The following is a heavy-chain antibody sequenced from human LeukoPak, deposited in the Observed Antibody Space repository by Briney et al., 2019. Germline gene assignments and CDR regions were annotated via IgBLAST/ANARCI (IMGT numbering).Heavy chain of an antibody. CDR2: IYYSGST. V-gene: IGHV4-59*08. Sequence: SETLSLTCTVSGGSISSYYWSWIRQPPGKGLEWIGYIYYSGSTNYNPSLKSRVTISVDTSKNQFSLKLSPVTAADTAVYYCARRGEYCRSTSCPLDVWGQGTTVTVSS. J-gene: IGHJ6*02. CDR3: ARRGEYCRSTSCPLDV. CDR1: GGSISSYY. D-gene: IGHD2-2*01.